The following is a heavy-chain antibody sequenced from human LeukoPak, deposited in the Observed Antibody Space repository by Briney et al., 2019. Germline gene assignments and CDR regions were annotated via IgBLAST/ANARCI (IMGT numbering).Heavy chain of an antibody. D-gene: IGHD6-13*01. Sequence: GGSLRLSCAASGFTFSSYWMSWVRQAPGKGLEWVANMKHDGSEKYYVDSVKGRFTISRDNAKNSLYLQMNTLRVEDTAVYYWAGSSTWSLDYRGQGPTVTVSS. V-gene: IGHV3-7*01. CDR2: MKHDGSEK. CDR3: AGSSTWSLDY. J-gene: IGHJ4*02. CDR1: GFTFSSYW.